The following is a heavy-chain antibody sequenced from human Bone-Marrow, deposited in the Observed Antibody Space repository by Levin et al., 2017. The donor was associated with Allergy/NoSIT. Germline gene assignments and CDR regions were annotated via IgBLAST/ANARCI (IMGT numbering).Heavy chain of an antibody. CDR3: ARRGLSCSGDSCYSGV. Sequence: PGASVKVSCETSGYTFSNFGISWVRQAPGQGLEYMGWISAFNGNTHYAQSFQGRVAITIDTSASTAFMELKSLGSHDTAVYFCARRGLSCSGDSCYSGVWGQGTLVTVSS. D-gene: IGHD2-15*01. CDR2: ISAFNGNT. CDR1: GYTFSNFG. J-gene: IGHJ4*02. V-gene: IGHV1-18*01.